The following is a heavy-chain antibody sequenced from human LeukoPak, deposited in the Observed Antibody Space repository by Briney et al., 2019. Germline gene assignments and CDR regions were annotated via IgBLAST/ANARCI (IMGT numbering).Heavy chain of an antibody. V-gene: IGHV1-46*01. Sequence: VALVKVSCKASGYAFSSNYLHWVRQAPGQGLEWMGIIDPSGGSTSYAQKFQGRVTMTRDTSTSTVYMELSSLRFEDTAVYYCAREGVPATVSFDYWGQGTLVTVSS. D-gene: IGHD2-15*01. CDR1: GYAFSSNY. CDR2: IDPSGGST. CDR3: AREGVPATVSFDY. J-gene: IGHJ4*02.